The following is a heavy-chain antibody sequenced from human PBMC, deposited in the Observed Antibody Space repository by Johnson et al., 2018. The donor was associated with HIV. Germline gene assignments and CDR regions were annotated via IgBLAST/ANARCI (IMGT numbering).Heavy chain of an antibody. D-gene: IGHD6-6*01. CDR1: GFTFSSNW. CDR2: IKQDGSEK. Sequence: EQLVESGGGLVQPGGSLRLSCAASGFTFSSNWMSWVRQAPGKGLEGVAQIKQDGSEKYNVESVKGRFTISRDNAKNSLYLQMNSLRAEDTAVYYCARDRSSSSHAFDIWGQGTMVTVSS. CDR3: ARDRSSSSHAFDI. J-gene: IGHJ3*02. V-gene: IGHV3-7*05.